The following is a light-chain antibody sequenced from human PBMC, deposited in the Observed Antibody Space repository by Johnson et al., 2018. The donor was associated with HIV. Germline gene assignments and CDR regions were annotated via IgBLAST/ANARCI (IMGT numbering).Light chain of an antibody. CDR2: DTI. CDR1: SSNIGSHY. CDR3: GTWATSLSAGGV. Sequence: QSVLTQPPSVSAAPGQKVTISCSGSSSNIGSHYVSWYQQVPGTAPRLVIYDTIKRHSGIPDRFSGSKSGTSATLGITGLQTGDEADYYCGTWATSLSAGGVVGPVTKVTAL. J-gene: IGLJ1*01. V-gene: IGLV1-51*01.